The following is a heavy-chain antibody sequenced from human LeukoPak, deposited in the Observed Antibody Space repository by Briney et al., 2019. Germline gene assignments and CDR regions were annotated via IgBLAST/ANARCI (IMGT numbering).Heavy chain of an antibody. CDR1: GYTFTSYG. CDR2: ISAYNGNT. Sequence: ASVKVSCKASGYTFTSYGISWVRQAPGQGLEWMGWISAYNGNTNYAQKLQGRVTMTTDTSTSTAYMELRSLRSDDTAVYYCARDRRYCSGGSCCLYWGQGALVTVSS. J-gene: IGHJ4*02. V-gene: IGHV1-18*01. CDR3: ARDRRYCSGGSCCLY. D-gene: IGHD2-15*01.